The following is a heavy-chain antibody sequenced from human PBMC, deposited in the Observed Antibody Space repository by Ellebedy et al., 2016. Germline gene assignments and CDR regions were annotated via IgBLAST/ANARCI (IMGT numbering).Heavy chain of an antibody. CDR2: INPDGSSA. V-gene: IGHV3-74*01. CDR1: GFTFSSYW. D-gene: IGHD3-10*01. Sequence: GGSLRLSCAASGFTFSSYWMHWVRQAPGKGLVWVSRINPDGSSASYADSVEGRFTISRDNAKNTLYLQMNSLRVEDTAVYYCARAKAGTGSSDYWGQGTLVTVSS. CDR3: ARAKAGTGSSDY. J-gene: IGHJ4*02.